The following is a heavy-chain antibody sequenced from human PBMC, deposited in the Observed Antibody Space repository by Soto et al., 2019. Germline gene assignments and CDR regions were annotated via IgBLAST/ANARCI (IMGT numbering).Heavy chain of an antibody. J-gene: IGHJ4*02. CDR3: AKDRLAGNFDY. Sequence: GGSLRLSCAASGFTFSNPAINWVRQAPGKGLEWVATISATGGSTYYADSVKGRFTISRDNSKNTLYLQMNGLRVEDTAVYYCAKDRLAGNFDYWGQGTQVTVSS. CDR2: ISATGGST. CDR1: GFTFSNPA. V-gene: IGHV3-23*01.